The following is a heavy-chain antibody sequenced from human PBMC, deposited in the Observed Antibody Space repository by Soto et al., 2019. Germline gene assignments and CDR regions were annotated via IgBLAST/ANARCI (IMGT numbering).Heavy chain of an antibody. Sequence: ASVKVSCKASGYTFTSYAMHWVRQAPGQRLEWMGWINAGNGNTKYSQKFQGRVTITRDTSASTAYMELSSLRSEDTAVYYCARDGYDILTGYSWFDPWGQGTLVTVSS. D-gene: IGHD3-9*01. CDR2: INAGNGNT. V-gene: IGHV1-3*01. CDR1: GYTFTSYA. J-gene: IGHJ5*02. CDR3: ARDGYDILTGYSWFDP.